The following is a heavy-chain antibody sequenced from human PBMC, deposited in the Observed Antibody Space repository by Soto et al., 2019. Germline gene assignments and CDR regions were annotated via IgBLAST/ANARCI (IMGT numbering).Heavy chain of an antibody. V-gene: IGHV3-49*04. J-gene: IGHJ4*02. CDR2: IRSEANGGTT. D-gene: IGHD6-13*01. Sequence: EVQLLESGGGLVQPGRSLRLSCTGSGFTFADYTMSWVRQAPGKGLEWVGLIRSEANGGTTHYAASVHGGFIISRDDSRGIAFLQMNNLKSEDTAVYYCARAGWVEAAGKHFDYWGQGTLVTVSS. CDR3: ARAGWVEAAGKHFDY. CDR1: GFTFADYT.